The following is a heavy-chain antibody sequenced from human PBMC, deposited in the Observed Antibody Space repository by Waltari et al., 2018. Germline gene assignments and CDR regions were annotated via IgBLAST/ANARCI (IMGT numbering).Heavy chain of an antibody. Sequence: EVLLVESGGGLVQPGGSLRLSCAASGSTFSRFWMHWGRQAPGKGLAWVSRTNEDGSITSYAESVKGRFTISRDNAKSTLYLQLNSLRAEDTAVYYCASDLAGPKDRWGQGTLVTVSS. CDR2: TNEDGSIT. V-gene: IGHV3-74*01. CDR3: ASDLAGPKDR. J-gene: IGHJ5*02. CDR1: GSTFSRFW.